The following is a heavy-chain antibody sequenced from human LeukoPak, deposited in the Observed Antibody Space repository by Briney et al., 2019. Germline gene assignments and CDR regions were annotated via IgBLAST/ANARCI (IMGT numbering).Heavy chain of an antibody. CDR2: IKSKTDGETT. D-gene: IGHD3-10*01. Sequence: PGGSLRLSCVDSGFTFTNAWMSRVRQAPGKGLEWIGRIKSKTDGETTNYAEPVRGRFAISRDDSKSAVYLQMNSLKIEDTAVYYCTTDLGTYYHGSQRLIPIDYWGQGTLVTVSS. CDR3: TTDLGTYYHGSQRLIPIDY. J-gene: IGHJ4*02. CDR1: GFTFTNAW. V-gene: IGHV3-15*01.